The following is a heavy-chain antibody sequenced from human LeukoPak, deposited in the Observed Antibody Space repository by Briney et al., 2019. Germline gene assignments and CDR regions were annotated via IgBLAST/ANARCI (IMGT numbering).Heavy chain of an antibody. CDR3: TRTESGTYKGGFDY. Sequence: GGSLRLSCTASGFTFGDYAMSWFRQAPGKGLEWVGFIGSKTYGGTTEYAASVKGRFTISRDDSKSIAYLQMNSLKTEDTAVYYCTRTESGTYKGGFDYWGQGTLVTVSS. J-gene: IGHJ4*02. D-gene: IGHD1-26*01. V-gene: IGHV3-49*03. CDR1: GFTFGDYA. CDR2: IGSKTYGGTT.